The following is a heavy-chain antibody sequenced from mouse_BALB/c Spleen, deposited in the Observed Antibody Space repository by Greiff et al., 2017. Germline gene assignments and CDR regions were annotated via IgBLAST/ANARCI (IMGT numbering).Heavy chain of an antibody. V-gene: IGHV1-80*01. J-gene: IGHJ2*01. Sequence: QVQLQQSGAELVRPGSSVKISCKASGYAFSSYWMNWVKQRPGQGLEWIGQIYPGDGDTNYNGKFKGKATLTADKSSSTAYMQLSSLTSEDSAVYFCARRFITTATFFDYWGQGTTLTVSS. D-gene: IGHD1-2*01. CDR2: IYPGDGDT. CDR1: GYAFSSYW. CDR3: ARRFITTATFFDY.